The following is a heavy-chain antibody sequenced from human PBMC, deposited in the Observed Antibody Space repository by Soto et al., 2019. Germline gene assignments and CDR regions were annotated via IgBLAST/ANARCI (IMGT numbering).Heavy chain of an antibody. V-gene: IGHV3-30-3*01. CDR2: ISYDGSNK. Sequence: GGSLRLSCAASGFTFSSYAMHWVRQAPGKGLEWVAVISYDGSNKYYADSVKGRFTISRDNSKNTLYLQMNSLRAEDTAVYYCARDWLAAAIPGVFDYWGQGTLVTVSS. CDR1: GFTFSSYA. J-gene: IGHJ4*02. CDR3: ARDWLAAAIPGVFDY. D-gene: IGHD2-15*01.